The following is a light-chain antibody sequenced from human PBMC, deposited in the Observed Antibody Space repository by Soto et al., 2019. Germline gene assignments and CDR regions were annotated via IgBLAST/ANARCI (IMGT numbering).Light chain of an antibody. CDR3: QQYNSYWT. CDR1: QSVDND. Sequence: EIVMTQSPATLSVSPGDRATLSCRASQSVDNDLAWYQQKPGQPPRLLIYDASTRATGIPARFSGSQSGTEFTLTISSLLSEDFAVYYCQQYNSYWTFGQGTKVEIK. CDR2: DAS. J-gene: IGKJ1*01. V-gene: IGKV3D-15*01.